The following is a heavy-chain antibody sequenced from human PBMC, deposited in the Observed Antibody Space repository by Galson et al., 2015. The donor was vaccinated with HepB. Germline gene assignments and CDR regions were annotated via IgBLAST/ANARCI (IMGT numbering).Heavy chain of an antibody. CDR2: ISYDGSNR. CDR1: GFTFSSYG. D-gene: IGHD3-9*01. V-gene: IGHV3-30*18. J-gene: IGHJ4*02. CDR3: AKDSHHYDILTGYYKY. Sequence: SLRLSCAASGFTFSSYGMHWVRQAPGKGLEWVAVISYDGSNRYYADSVKGRFTISRDNSKNTLYLQMNSLRAEDTAVYYCAKDSHHYDILTGYYKYWGQGTLVTVSS.